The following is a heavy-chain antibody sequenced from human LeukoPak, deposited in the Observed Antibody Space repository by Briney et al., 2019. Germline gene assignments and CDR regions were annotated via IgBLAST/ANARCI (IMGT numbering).Heavy chain of an antibody. CDR1: GYTFTSYY. V-gene: IGHV1-46*01. D-gene: IGHD6-19*01. CDR2: INPSGGST. Sequence: GASVKVSCKASGYTFTSYYMHWVRQAPGQGLEWMGIINPSGGSTSYAQKFQGRVTMTRDTSTSTVYMELSSLRSEDTAVYYCARAAIGSSGWYDSYYFDYWGQGTLVTVSS. CDR3: ARAAIGSSGWYDSYYFDY. J-gene: IGHJ4*02.